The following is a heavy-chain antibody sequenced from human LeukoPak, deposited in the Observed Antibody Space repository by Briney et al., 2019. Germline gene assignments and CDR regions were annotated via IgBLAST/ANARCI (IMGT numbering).Heavy chain of an antibody. CDR1: GYSISSGYY. CDR2: IYHGGST. J-gene: IGHJ4*02. Sequence: SETLSLTCAVSGYSISSGYYWGWIRQPPGKGLEWIGSIYHGGSTYYNPSLKSRVTISVDTSKNQFSLKLSSVTAANTAVYYCARVIRYFDWLLDYYFDYWGQGTLVTVSS. D-gene: IGHD3-9*01. V-gene: IGHV4-38-2*01. CDR3: ARVIRYFDWLLDYYFDY.